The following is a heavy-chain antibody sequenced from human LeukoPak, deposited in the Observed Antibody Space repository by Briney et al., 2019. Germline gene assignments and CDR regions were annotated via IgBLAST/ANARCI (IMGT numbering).Heavy chain of an antibody. CDR3: ARETSSSYYFDY. J-gene: IGHJ4*02. CDR2: IYHSGST. CDR1: GGSISSGGYS. D-gene: IGHD6-6*01. Sequence: SQTLSLTCAVSGGSISSGGYSWSWIRQPPGKGLEWIGYIYHSGSTYYNPSLKSRATISVDRSKNQFSLKLSSVTAADTAVYYCARETSSSYYFDYWGQGTLVTVSP. V-gene: IGHV4-30-2*01.